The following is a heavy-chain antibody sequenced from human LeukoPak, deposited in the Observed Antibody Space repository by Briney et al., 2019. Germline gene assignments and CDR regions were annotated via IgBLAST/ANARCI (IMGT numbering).Heavy chain of an antibody. CDR2: IKQDGSEK. CDR1: GFTFSSYW. D-gene: IGHD3-10*01. V-gene: IGHV3-7*01. CDR3: ARDRVTMVRGVPYNWFDP. Sequence: GGSLRLSCAASGFTFSSYWMSWVRQAPGKGLEWVANIKQDGSEKYYVDSVKGRFTISRDNAKNSLYLQMNSLRAEDTAVYYCARDRVTMVRGVPYNWFDPWGQGTLVTVSS. J-gene: IGHJ5*02.